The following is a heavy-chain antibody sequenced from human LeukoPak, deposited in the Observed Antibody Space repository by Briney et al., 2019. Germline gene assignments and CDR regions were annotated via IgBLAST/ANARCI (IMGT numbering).Heavy chain of an antibody. CDR3: ARQTGSGSYYTREFDY. V-gene: IGHV4-34*01. CDR1: GGSFSGYY. Sequence: SETLSLTCAVYGGSFSGYYWSWIRQPPGKGLEWIGEINHSGSTNYNPSLKSRVTISVDTSKNQFSLKLSSVTAADTAVYYCARQTGSGSYYTREFDYWGQGTLVTVSS. CDR2: INHSGST. D-gene: IGHD3-10*01. J-gene: IGHJ4*02.